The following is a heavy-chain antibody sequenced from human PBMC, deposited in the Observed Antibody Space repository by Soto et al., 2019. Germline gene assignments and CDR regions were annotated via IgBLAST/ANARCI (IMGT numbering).Heavy chain of an antibody. CDR3: AKDQSGYYAFDI. V-gene: IGHV3-23*01. D-gene: IGHD3-3*01. CDR2: ISGSGGST. J-gene: IGHJ3*02. CDR1: GFTFSSYA. Sequence: GGSLRLSCAASGFTFSSYAMSWVRQAPGKGLEWVSAISGSGGSTYYADSVKGRFTISRDNSKNTLYLQMNSLRAEDTAIYYCAKDQSGYYAFDIWGQGTMVTVSS.